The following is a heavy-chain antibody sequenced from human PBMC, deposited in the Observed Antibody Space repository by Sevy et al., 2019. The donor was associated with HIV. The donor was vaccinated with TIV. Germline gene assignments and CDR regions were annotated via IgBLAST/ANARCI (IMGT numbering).Heavy chain of an antibody. Sequence: GGSLRLSCAASGFTFDDYAMHWVRQAPGKGLEWVSLISWDGGSTYYADSVKGRFTISRDNSKNSLYLQMNSLRAEDTALYYCAKGTAGLRLGESSFWDFDYWGQGTLVTVSS. D-gene: IGHD3-16*02. J-gene: IGHJ4*02. CDR1: GFTFDDYA. CDR2: ISWDGGST. CDR3: AKGTAGLRLGESSFWDFDY. V-gene: IGHV3-43D*03.